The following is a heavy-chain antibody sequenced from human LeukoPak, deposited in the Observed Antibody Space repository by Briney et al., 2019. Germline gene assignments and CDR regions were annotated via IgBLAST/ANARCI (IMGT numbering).Heavy chain of an antibody. CDR3: AKDGGGTIFGMVIILHYMDV. Sequence: PTGGSLRLSCAASGFTFSSYGMSWVRQAPGKGLEWVSTISGSGGSTYYADSVKGRFTISRDNSKNTLYLQMNSLRAEDTAVYSCAKDGGGTIFGMVIILHYMDVWGKGTTVTVSS. J-gene: IGHJ6*03. CDR1: GFTFSSYG. CDR2: ISGSGGST. V-gene: IGHV3-23*01. D-gene: IGHD3-3*01.